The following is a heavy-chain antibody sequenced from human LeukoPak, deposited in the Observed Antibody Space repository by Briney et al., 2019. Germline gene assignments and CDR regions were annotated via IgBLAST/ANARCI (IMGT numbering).Heavy chain of an antibody. Sequence: KPSETLSLTCTVSGGSISSYYWSWIRQPPGKGLEWIGYIYYSGSTYYSPSLKSRVTISVDTSKNQFSLKLSSVTAADTAVYYCATVSYYYDSSGYYSWAFDIWGQGTMVTVSS. CDR2: IYYSGST. J-gene: IGHJ3*02. CDR1: GGSISSYY. CDR3: ATVSYYYDSSGYYSWAFDI. V-gene: IGHV4-59*08. D-gene: IGHD3-22*01.